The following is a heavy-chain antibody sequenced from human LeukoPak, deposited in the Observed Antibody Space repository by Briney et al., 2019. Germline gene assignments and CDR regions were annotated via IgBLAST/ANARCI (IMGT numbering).Heavy chain of an antibody. CDR3: ARVRTSCNPECDYYYMDV. Sequence: PSQTLSLTCTVSGGSISSSGYYWSWIRQPSGKGLEWIGYIYHSGSTYYNPSLKSRVTISVDRSKNQFSLNLSSVTAADTAVYYCARVRTSCNPECDYYYMDVWGKGPRSPSP. CDR1: GGSISSSGYY. J-gene: IGHJ6*03. D-gene: IGHD2-2*01. V-gene: IGHV4-30-2*01. CDR2: IYHSGST.